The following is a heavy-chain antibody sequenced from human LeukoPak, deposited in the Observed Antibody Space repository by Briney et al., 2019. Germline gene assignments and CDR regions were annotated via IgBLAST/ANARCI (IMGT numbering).Heavy chain of an antibody. V-gene: IGHV4-39*01. CDR3: ARHPDKDFWSGYEDY. D-gene: IGHD3-3*01. CDR1: GGSINSISYY. CDR2: MYYSGIT. J-gene: IGHJ4*02. Sequence: SETLSLTCTVSGGSINSISYYWGWIRQPPGKGLEWIGSMYYSGITYYNPSLKSRVTIFVDTSKNQFSLKLSSVTAADTAVYYCARHPDKDFWSGYEDYWGQGTLVTVSS.